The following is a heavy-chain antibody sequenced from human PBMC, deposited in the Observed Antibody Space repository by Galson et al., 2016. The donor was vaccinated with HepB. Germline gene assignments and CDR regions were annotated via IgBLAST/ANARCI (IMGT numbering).Heavy chain of an antibody. Sequence: SLRLXCAASGXXFSXXXMSXXXQAXXKGLEXVATIEKGGNKKYYVDSVKGRFTISRDDAKKSVDLQMNSLRTEDTAVYYCARGGYIFDSWGQGTLVTV. J-gene: IGHJ4*02. D-gene: IGHD5-18*01. V-gene: IGHV3-7*01. CDR1: GXXFSXXX. CDR3: ARGGYIFDS. CDR2: IEKGGNKK.